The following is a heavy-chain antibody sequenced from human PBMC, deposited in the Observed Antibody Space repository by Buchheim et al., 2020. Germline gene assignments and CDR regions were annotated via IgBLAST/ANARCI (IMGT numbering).Heavy chain of an antibody. V-gene: IGHV4-34*01. CDR1: GGSFSGYY. CDR2: INHSGST. J-gene: IGHJ4*02. D-gene: IGHD5-12*01. Sequence: QVQLQQWGAGLLKPSETLSLTCAVYGGSFSGYYWSWIRQPPGKGLEWIGEINHSGSTNYNPSLKSRVTISVETTKNHFSLRRSSVTAADTAVYYCARGRTYEDYWGQGTL. CDR3: ARGRTYEDY.